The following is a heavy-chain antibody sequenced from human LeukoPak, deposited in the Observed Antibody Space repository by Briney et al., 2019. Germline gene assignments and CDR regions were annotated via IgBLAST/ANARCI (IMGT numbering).Heavy chain of an antibody. CDR3: ARDLKGIQLWLPHAFDI. J-gene: IGHJ3*02. V-gene: IGHV4-39*07. Sequence: SETLSLTCTVSGGSISSSSYYWGWIRQPPGKGLEWIGSIYYSGSTYYNPSLKSRVTISVDTSKNQFSLKLSSVTAADTAVYYCARDLKGIQLWLPHAFDIWGQGTMVTVSS. CDR1: GGSISSSSYY. D-gene: IGHD5-18*01. CDR2: IYYSGST.